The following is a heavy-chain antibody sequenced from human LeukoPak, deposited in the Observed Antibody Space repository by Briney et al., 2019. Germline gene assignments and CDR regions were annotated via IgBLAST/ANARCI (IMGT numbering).Heavy chain of an antibody. J-gene: IGHJ4*02. CDR1: GFTVSSNY. CDR3: ARFSSSWNDN. D-gene: IGHD1-1*01. V-gene: IGHV3-53*01. Sequence: PGGPLRLSCAASGFTVSSNYMGWVRQAPGKGLEWVSVIYSGGGTYYADSVRGRFTISRDNSKNTLYLQMNSLRAEDTAVYYCARFSSSWNDNWGQGTLVTVST. CDR2: IYSGGGT.